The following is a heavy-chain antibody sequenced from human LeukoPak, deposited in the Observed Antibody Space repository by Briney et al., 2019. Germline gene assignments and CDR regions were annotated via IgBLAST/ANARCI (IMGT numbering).Heavy chain of an antibody. CDR1: GFIFSNYY. Sequence: GGSLRLXCAASGFIFSNYYMTWIRRAPGKGLEWVSYISNSGTTIDYADSVKGRFTISRDNAKNSLYLQMNSLRAEDTAVYYCARTTFYHDSGSPRPTYYFDYWGQGTLVTVSS. CDR2: ISNSGTTI. V-gene: IGHV3-11*04. CDR3: ARTTFYHDSGSPRPTYYFDY. D-gene: IGHD3-10*01. J-gene: IGHJ4*02.